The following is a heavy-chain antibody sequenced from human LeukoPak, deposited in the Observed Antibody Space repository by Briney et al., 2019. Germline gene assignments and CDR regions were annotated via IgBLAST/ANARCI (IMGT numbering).Heavy chain of an antibody. CDR2: IKQDGSEK. V-gene: IGHV3-7*04. CDR1: GFTFSTYW. CDR3: ARARIAVAGTDDY. D-gene: IGHD6-19*01. Sequence: GGSLRLSCAASGFTFSTYWMSWVRRAPGKGLEWVANIKQDGSEKNYVDSVKGRFTISRDNAQNSLYLQMNSLRADDTAVYYCARARIAVAGTDDYWGQGTLVTVSS. J-gene: IGHJ4*02.